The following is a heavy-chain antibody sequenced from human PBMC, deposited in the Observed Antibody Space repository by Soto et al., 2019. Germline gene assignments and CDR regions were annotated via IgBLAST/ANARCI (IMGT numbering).Heavy chain of an antibody. V-gene: IGHV4-34*01. Sequence: SETLSLTCEVYGESFSGYYWSWIRQPPGKGLEWSGEIYRSGSTKYNPSLKSRVTISVDTSKSQFALMLSSVTAADTAVYYCGRLNMNGYKRVDNWGQGTLLTVSS. CDR1: GESFSGYY. J-gene: IGHJ4*02. CDR3: GRLNMNGYKRVDN. D-gene: IGHD2-2*02. CDR2: IYRSGST.